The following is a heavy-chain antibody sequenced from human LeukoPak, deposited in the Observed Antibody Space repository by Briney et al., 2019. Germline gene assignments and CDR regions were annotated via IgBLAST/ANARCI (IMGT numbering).Heavy chain of an antibody. CDR1: GFTFSSYG. CDR2: IRYDGSNK. V-gene: IGHV3-30*02. D-gene: IGHD3-16*02. CDR3: ARDPPYDYVWGSYRYTFDY. J-gene: IGHJ4*02. Sequence: TGGSLRLSCAASGFTFSSYGMHWVRQAPGKGLEWVAFIRYDGSNKYYADSVKGRFTISRDNSKNTLYLQMNSLRAEDTAVYYCARDPPYDYVWGSYRYTFDYWGQGTLVTVSS.